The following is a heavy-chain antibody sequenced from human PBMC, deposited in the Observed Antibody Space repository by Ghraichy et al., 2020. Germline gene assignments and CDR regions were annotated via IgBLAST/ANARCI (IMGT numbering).Heavy chain of an antibody. CDR2: IYSGGSA. CDR1: GFTVSSNY. V-gene: IGHV3-66*01. D-gene: IGHD3-10*01. J-gene: IGHJ6*02. Sequence: GGSLRLSCAASGFTVSSNYMSWVRQAPGKGLEWVSVIYSGGSAYYADSVKGRFTISRDNSKNTLYLQMNSLRAEDTAVYYCARERRRGSGSYYNVYYYYGMDVWGPGTTVTVSS. CDR3: ARERRRGSGSYYNVYYYYGMDV.